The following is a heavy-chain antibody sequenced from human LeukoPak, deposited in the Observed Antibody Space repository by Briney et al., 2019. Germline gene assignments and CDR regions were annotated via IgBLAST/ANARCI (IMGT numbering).Heavy chain of an antibody. D-gene: IGHD6-19*01. CDR3: ARGQWLVPYYFDY. CDR2: INHSGST. CDR1: GGSFSGYY. Sequence: TTSETPSLTCAVYGGSFSGYYWSWIRQPPGKGLEWIGEINHSGSTNYNPSLKSRVTISVDTSKNQFSLKLSFVTAADTAVYYCARGQWLVPYYFDYWGQGTLVTVSS. J-gene: IGHJ4*02. V-gene: IGHV4-34*01.